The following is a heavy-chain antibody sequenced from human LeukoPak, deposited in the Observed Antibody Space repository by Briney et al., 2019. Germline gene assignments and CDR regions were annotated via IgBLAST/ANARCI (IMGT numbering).Heavy chain of an antibody. D-gene: IGHD6-19*01. CDR2: INWNGGST. V-gene: IGHV3-20*04. J-gene: IGHJ4*02. CDR1: GFTFDDYG. Sequence: PGGSLRLSCAASGFTFDDYGMSWVRHAPGKGLEWVSGINWNGGSTGYADSVKGRFTISRDNAKNSLFLQMNSLRAEDTAVYYCARDSSGWYYFDYWGQGTLVTVSS. CDR3: ARDSSGWYYFDY.